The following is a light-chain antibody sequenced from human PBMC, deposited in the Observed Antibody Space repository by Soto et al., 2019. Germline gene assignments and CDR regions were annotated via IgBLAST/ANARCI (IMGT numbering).Light chain of an antibody. Sequence: EIVMTQSPATLSVSPGERATLSCRASQTIYSNVAWYQQKPGQAPRLLIYGASTRANGIPARFSGTGSGTEFTLTISSLQSDDFALYYCQQYTKWPRFGPGTKVDIK. CDR2: GAS. CDR1: QTIYSN. V-gene: IGKV3-15*01. CDR3: QQYTKWPR. J-gene: IGKJ3*01.